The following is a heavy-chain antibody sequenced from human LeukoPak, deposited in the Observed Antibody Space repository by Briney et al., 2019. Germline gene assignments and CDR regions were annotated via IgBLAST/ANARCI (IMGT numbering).Heavy chain of an antibody. CDR3: ARAQYDWNLDWFDP. V-gene: IGHV3-48*03. Sequence: GGSLRLSCAASGFTFSSYEMNWVRQAPGKGLEWVSYISSSGSTIYYTDSVKGRFTISRDNAKNSLYLQMNSLRAEDTAVYYCARAQYDWNLDWFDPWGQGTLVTVSS. J-gene: IGHJ5*02. CDR1: GFTFSSYE. D-gene: IGHD1-20*01. CDR2: ISSSGSTI.